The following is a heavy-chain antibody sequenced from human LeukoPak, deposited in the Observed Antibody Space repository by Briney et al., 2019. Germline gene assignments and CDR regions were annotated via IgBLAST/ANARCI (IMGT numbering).Heavy chain of an antibody. CDR2: INPNSGGT. D-gene: IGHD6-19*01. J-gene: IGHJ4*02. Sequence: ASVKVSCKASGYTFTGYYMHWVRQSPGQGLEWTGWINPNSGGTNYAQKFQGRVTMTRDTSISTAYMELSRLRSDDTAVYYCARELTLSSSGWYWVENWGQGTLVTVSS. CDR3: ARELTLSSSGWYWVEN. V-gene: IGHV1-2*02. CDR1: GYTFTGYY.